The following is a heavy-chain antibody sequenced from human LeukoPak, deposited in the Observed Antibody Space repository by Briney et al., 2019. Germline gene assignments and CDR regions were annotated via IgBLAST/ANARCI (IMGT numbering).Heavy chain of an antibody. J-gene: IGHJ4*02. CDR1: GFSLSTRGMC. CDR2: IAWDDDK. V-gene: IGHV2-70*01. CDR3: ARIRKGSSWYSEFDY. Sequence: RESGPALVNPTQTLTLTCTFSGFSLSTRGMCVSWIRQPPGKALEWLALIAWDDDKYYSTSLKTRLTISKDTSKNQVVLTMTNMDPVDTATYYCARIRKGSSWYSEFDYWGQGTRVTVSS. D-gene: IGHD6-13*01.